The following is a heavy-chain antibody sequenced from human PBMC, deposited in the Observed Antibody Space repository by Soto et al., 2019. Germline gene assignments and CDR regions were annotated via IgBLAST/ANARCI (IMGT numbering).Heavy chain of an antibody. CDR1: GFTFSSYA. V-gene: IGHV3-30-3*01. J-gene: IGHJ4*02. Sequence: PGGSLRLSCAASGFTFSSYAMHWVRQAPGKGLEWVAVISYDGSNKYYADSVKGRFTISRDNSKNTLYLQMNSLRAEDTAVYYCARDHQHSSGWYIISDYWGQGTLVTVSS. CDR3: ARDHQHSSGWYIISDY. D-gene: IGHD6-19*01. CDR2: ISYDGSNK.